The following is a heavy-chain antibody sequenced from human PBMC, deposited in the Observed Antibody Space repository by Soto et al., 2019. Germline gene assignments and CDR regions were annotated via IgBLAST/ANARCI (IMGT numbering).Heavy chain of an antibody. CDR2: ISGSGGST. CDR3: AKATRGGAATLIRDY. D-gene: IGHD6-13*01. J-gene: IGHJ4*02. CDR1: GFTFSIYA. Sequence: EVQLLESGGGLVQPGGSLRLSCAAAGFTFSIYAMIWVRQAPGKGLEWVSAISGSGGSTYYADSVKGRFTISRDNSKNTLYLQMNSLRADDTAVYYCAKATRGGAATLIRDYWGQGTLVTVSS. V-gene: IGHV3-23*01.